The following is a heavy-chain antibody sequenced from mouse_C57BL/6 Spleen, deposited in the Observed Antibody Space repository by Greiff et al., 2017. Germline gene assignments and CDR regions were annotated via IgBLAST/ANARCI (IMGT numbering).Heavy chain of an antibody. J-gene: IGHJ4*01. V-gene: IGHV5-16*01. D-gene: IGHD3-2*02. CDR2: INYDGSST. CDR1: GFTFSDYY. Sequence: EVMLVESEGGLVQPGSSMKLSCTASGFTFSDYYMAWVNQVPEKGLEWVANINYDGSSTYYLDSLKSRFIFSRDNAKNILYLQMSSLKSEDTATYYCAREGGSSGSFSYAMDYWGQGTSVTVSS. CDR3: AREGGSSGSFSYAMDY.